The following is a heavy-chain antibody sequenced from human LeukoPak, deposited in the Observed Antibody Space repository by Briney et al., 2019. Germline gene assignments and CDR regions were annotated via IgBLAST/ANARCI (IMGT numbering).Heavy chain of an antibody. J-gene: IGHJ5*02. D-gene: IGHD6-19*01. CDR2: INPNSGGT. V-gene: IGHV1-2*02. CDR1: GYTFTSYG. CDR3: ARGIAVAGTS. Sequence: GASVKVSCKASGYTFTSYGISWVRQAPGQGLEWMGWINPNSGGTNYAQKFQGRVTMTRDTSISTAYMELSRLRSDDTAVYYCARGIAVAGTSWGQGTLVTVSS.